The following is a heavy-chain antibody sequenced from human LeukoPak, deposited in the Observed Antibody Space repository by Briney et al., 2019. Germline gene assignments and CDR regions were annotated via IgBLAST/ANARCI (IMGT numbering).Heavy chain of an antibody. CDR1: GFTFSNYN. V-gene: IGHV3-21*01. CDR2: ITSSGTYT. J-gene: IGHJ6*03. Sequence: GGSLRLSCADSGFTFSNYNMNWVRQAPGKAMEWVSSITSSGTYTFYAVSVKGRFTISRDNAKHSLYLQMDSLGPEDTAVYYCARDPYSGNYGTYYYYYMDVWGKGTKVSISS. CDR3: ARDPYSGNYGTYYYYYMDV. D-gene: IGHD1-26*01.